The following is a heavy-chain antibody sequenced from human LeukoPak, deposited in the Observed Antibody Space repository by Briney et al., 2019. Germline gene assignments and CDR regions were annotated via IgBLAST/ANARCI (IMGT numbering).Heavy chain of an antibody. J-gene: IGHJ4*02. V-gene: IGHV4-61*01. CDR3: ARGLVRDGFYAFYDF. CDR2: FSRSGAT. CDR1: GDSFSTRSYY. Sequence: SETLSLTCSLSGDSFSTRSYYWSWLRQPPGGGLEWLGYFSRSGATNSNPSLASRVSVSLDTSETYLSLSLTSVTAADTAIYYCARGLVRDGFYAFYDFWGQGTLVTVSS. D-gene: IGHD5-24*01.